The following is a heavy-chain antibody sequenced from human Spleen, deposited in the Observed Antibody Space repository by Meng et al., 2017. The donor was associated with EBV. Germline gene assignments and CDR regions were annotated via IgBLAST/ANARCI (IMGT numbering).Heavy chain of an antibody. CDR3: ARERGAYRESHLAWFDS. Sequence: QVQLVQSGAEVKKPGASVKVSCKASGYTFTNYDITWVRQAPGQGLEWMGWISAYNGNTNYAQKFQGRVTMTTDTSTSTAYMELSRLRSDDTAVYYCARERGAYRESHLAWFDSWGQGTLVTVSS. D-gene: IGHD3-10*01. CDR1: GYTFTNYD. V-gene: IGHV1-18*01. J-gene: IGHJ5*01. CDR2: ISAYNGNT.